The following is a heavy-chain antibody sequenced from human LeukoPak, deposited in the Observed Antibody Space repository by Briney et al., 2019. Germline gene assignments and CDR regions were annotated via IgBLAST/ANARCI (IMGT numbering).Heavy chain of an antibody. J-gene: IGHJ4*02. V-gene: IGHV4-39*01. CDR1: GGSISSSNYY. CDR2: MSYSGST. CDR3: ARGTHYYDSGGYGYFDY. D-gene: IGHD3-22*01. Sequence: SETLSLTCTVSGGSISSSNYYWGWVRQPPGKGLEWIGSMSYSGSTHYNPSLKSRVTISVDTSKNQFSLKLSSMTATDTAVYHCARGTHYYDSGGYGYFDYWGLGTLVAVSS.